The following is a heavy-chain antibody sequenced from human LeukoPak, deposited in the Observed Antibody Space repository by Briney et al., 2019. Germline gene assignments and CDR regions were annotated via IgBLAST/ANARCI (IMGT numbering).Heavy chain of an antibody. CDR3: ASYRYGSSFAFDI. J-gene: IGHJ3*02. Sequence: GGSLRLSCAASGFTVSNNYMSWVRQAPGKGLEWVSIIYSGGSTYYADSVKGRFTISRDHSKNTLYLQMNSLRAEDTAVYYCASYRYGSSFAFDIWGQGTMVTVSS. V-gene: IGHV3-66*01. CDR2: IYSGGST. D-gene: IGHD6-6*01. CDR1: GFTVSNNY.